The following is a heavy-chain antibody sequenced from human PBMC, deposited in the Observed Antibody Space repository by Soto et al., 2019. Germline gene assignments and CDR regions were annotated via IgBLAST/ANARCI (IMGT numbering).Heavy chain of an antibody. Sequence: QVQLVQSGAEVKKPGASVKVSCKASGYTFTNYAMHWVRQAPGQRLEWMGWINAGNGNTKYSQKFQGRVTITRDTSATTAYMELSSLRSEDTAVYYRARDVYGDEPFDYWGQGTLVTVSS. CDR3: ARDVYGDEPFDY. V-gene: IGHV1-3*01. J-gene: IGHJ4*02. D-gene: IGHD4-17*01. CDR2: INAGNGNT. CDR1: GYTFTNYA.